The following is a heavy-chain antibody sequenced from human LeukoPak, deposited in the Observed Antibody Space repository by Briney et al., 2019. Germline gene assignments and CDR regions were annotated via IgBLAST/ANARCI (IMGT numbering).Heavy chain of an antibody. CDR2: IYSGGST. CDR1: GFTVSSNY. CDR3: ARGYSSSWYGGFDY. D-gene: IGHD6-13*01. V-gene: IGHV3-53*01. Sequence: PGGSLRLSXAASGFTVSSNYMSWVRQTPGKGLEWVSVIYSGGSTYYADSVKGRFTISRDNSKNTLYLQMNSLRAEDTAVYYCARGYSSSWYGGFDYWGQGTLVTVSS. J-gene: IGHJ4*02.